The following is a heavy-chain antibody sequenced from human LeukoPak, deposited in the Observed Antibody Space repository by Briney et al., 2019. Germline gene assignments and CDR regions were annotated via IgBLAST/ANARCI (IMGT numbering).Heavy chain of an antibody. CDR1: RGSISSGGTY. CDR2: IYYSGTT. CDR3: ARRGAVAGYFEY. Sequence: RTSETLSLTCTVSRGSISSGGTYWSWIRQYPGKGLEWIGYIYYSGTTYYNPSLESRVTISLDTSKNQFSLKLSSVTAADTALYFCARRGAVAGYFEYWGQGTLVTVSS. D-gene: IGHD6-19*01. V-gene: IGHV4-31*03. J-gene: IGHJ4*02.